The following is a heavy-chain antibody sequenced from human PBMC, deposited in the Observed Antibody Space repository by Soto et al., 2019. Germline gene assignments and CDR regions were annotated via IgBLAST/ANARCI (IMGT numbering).Heavy chain of an antibody. D-gene: IGHD6-19*01. J-gene: IGHJ3*02. CDR2: IYYSGST. CDR1: GGSISSYY. Sequence: ASETLSLTCTVSGGSISSYYWSWIRQPPGKGLEWIGYIYYSGSTNYNPSLKSRVTISVDTSKNQFSLKLSSVTAADTAVYYCARVLGIAVAGLIDIWGQGTMVTVSS. CDR3: ARVLGIAVAGLIDI. V-gene: IGHV4-59*01.